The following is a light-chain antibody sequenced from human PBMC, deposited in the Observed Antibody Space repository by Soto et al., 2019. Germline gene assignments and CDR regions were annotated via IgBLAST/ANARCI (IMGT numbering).Light chain of an antibody. Sequence: QSALTQPASVSGSPGQSITISCTGTSSDVGGYNFVSWYQQHPSKAPKFIIYDVRNRPSGVSNRFSGSRSGNTASLTISGLQAEDEADYYCSSYTSSSTVIFGGGTQLTVL. V-gene: IGLV2-14*03. J-gene: IGLJ2*01. CDR2: DVR. CDR3: SSYTSSSTVI. CDR1: SSDVGGYNF.